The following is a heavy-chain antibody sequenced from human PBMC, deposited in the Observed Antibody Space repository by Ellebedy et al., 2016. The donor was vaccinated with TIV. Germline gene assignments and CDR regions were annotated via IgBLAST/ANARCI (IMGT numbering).Heavy chain of an antibody. J-gene: IGHJ4*02. CDR3: AKADTSSSGWGY. Sequence: SETLSLTXTVSGGSISSGSYYWTWFRQHPGKGLEWIGYSYFRGHTFYNPSFKSRTTISVDPSKNQFFLRLTSVSAADTAIYYCAKADTSSSGWGYWGQGTVVTVSS. D-gene: IGHD6-6*01. CDR1: GGSISSGSYY. CDR2: SYFRGHT. V-gene: IGHV4-31*03.